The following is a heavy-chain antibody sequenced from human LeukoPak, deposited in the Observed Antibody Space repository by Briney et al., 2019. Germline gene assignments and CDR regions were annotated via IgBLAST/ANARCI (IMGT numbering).Heavy chain of an antibody. CDR2: TSGSGDST. Sequence: GGSLRLSCAASGFTFSSYAMSWVRQAPGKGLEWVSSTSGSGDSTYHADSVKGRFTISRDNSKNTLFLQMNSLTAEDTAVYYCARAYSSGWYGYWGQGTLVTVSS. CDR1: GFTFSSYA. V-gene: IGHV3-23*01. CDR3: ARAYSSGWYGY. J-gene: IGHJ4*02. D-gene: IGHD6-19*01.